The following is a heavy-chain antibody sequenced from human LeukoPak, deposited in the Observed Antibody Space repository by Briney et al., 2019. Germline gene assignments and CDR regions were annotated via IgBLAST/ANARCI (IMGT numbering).Heavy chain of an antibody. CDR1: GFTFSSYA. CDR3: ANGGGDIDDFDY. CDR2: ISGSGGST. Sequence: GGSLRLSCAASGFTFSSYAMSWVRQAPGKGLEWVSAISGSGGSTYYADSVKGRFTISRDNSKNTLYLQMNSLRAEDTAVYYGANGGGDIDDFDYWGQGTLVAVSS. V-gene: IGHV3-23*01. D-gene: IGHD3-16*01. J-gene: IGHJ4*02.